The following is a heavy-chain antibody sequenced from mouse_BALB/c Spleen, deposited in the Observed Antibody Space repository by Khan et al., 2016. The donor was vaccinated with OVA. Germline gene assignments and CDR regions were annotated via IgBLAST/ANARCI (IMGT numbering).Heavy chain of an antibody. CDR1: GFTFSNYW. J-gene: IGHJ2*01. CDR2: IRLKSDDYET. Sequence: EVKLEVSGGGLVQPGGSMKLSCVASGFTFSNYWMNWVRQSPEQGLEWVAEIRLKSDDYETNYAETVKGTFTISRDDTKGNVQLKRNNLIAEDTGIYYCLILLWGQGTTLTVSS. CDR3: LILL. V-gene: IGHV6-6*02.